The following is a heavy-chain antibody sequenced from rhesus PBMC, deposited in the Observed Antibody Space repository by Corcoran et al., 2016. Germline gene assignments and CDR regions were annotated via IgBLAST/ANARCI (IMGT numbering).Heavy chain of an antibody. J-gene: IGHJ2*01. D-gene: IGHD4-23*01. Sequence: EVQLVQSGAEVKRPGESLKISCKTSGYSFTSYWISWVRQMPGKGLEWMGAFDPSDFDTRNTPSLHGPVTISAAKSIRPAYLQWSRLKASDTATYYCATTLTVTTSWYFDLWGPGTPITISS. CDR3: ATTLTVTTSWYFDL. CDR2: FDPSDFDT. CDR1: GYSFTSYW. V-gene: IGHV5-20*01.